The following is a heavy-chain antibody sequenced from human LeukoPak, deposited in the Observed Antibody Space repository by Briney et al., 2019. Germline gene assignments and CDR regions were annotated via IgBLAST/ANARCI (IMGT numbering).Heavy chain of an antibody. V-gene: IGHV3-53*01. D-gene: IGHD1-14*01. CDR2: IYSGGST. Sequence: PGGSLRLSCAASGFTVSSNYMSWVRQAPGKGLEWVSVIYSGGSTYYADSVKGRFTISRDNSKNTLYLQMNSLRAEDTAVYYCAKDDRTATFDYWGQGTLVTVSS. J-gene: IGHJ4*02. CDR3: AKDDRTATFDY. CDR1: GFTVSSNY.